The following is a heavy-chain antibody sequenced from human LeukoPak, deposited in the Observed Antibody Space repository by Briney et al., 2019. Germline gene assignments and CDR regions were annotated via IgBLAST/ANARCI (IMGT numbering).Heavy chain of an antibody. CDR2: IIVSGVGT. CDR1: GFTFSSDA. Sequence: PGGSLRLSCAAAGFTFSSDAMSWVRQAPGKGLEWVSVIIVSGVGTNYADSVKGRFTISRDNSKNTLYLQMNSLRAEDTAIYYCAKDLIVGATADVFDIWGQGTMVTVSS. CDR3: AKDLIVGATADVFDI. J-gene: IGHJ3*02. D-gene: IGHD1-26*01. V-gene: IGHV3-23*01.